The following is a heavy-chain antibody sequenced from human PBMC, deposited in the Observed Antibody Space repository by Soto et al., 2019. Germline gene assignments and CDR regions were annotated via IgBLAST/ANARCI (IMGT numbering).Heavy chain of an antibody. D-gene: IGHD3-22*01. CDR1: GFTFSSYS. V-gene: IGHV3-48*02. Sequence: VQLVESGGGLVQPGGSLRLSCAASGFTFSSYSMNWVRQAPGKGLEWVSYISSSSSTIYYADSVKGRFTISRDNAKNSLYLQMNRLRDEDTAVYYCARQFRYYYDSSGSFDYWGQGTLVTVSS. CDR3: ARQFRYYYDSSGSFDY. CDR2: ISSSSSTI. J-gene: IGHJ4*02.